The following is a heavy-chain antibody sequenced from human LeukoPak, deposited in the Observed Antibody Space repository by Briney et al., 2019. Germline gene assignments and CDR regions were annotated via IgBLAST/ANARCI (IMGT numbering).Heavy chain of an antibody. D-gene: IGHD5-18*01. CDR3: ARLEGYSYGFFDY. CDR1: GYSFTSYX. CDR2: IYPGDSDT. J-gene: IGHJ4*02. V-gene: IGHV5-51*01. Sequence: GESLKISCKGSGYSFTSYXXXWVRXXXXXXXXXXGIIYPGDSDTRYSPSFQGQVTISADKSISTAYLQWSSLKASDTAMYYCARLEGYSYGFFDYWGQGTLVTVSS.